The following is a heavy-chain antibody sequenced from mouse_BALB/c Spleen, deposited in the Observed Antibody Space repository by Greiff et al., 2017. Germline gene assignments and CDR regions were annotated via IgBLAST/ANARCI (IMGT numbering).Heavy chain of an antibody. Sequence: VQLQQSGPGLVQPSQSLSITCTVSGFSLTSYGVHWVRQSPGKGLEWLGVIWSGGSTDYNAAFISRLSISKDNSKSQVFFKMNSLQANDTAIYCCARNRDFFYWYFDVWGAGTTVTVSS. CDR3: ARNRDFFYWYFDV. CDR1: GFSLTSYG. CDR2: IWSGGST. J-gene: IGHJ1*01. D-gene: IGHD3-3*01. V-gene: IGHV2-2*02.